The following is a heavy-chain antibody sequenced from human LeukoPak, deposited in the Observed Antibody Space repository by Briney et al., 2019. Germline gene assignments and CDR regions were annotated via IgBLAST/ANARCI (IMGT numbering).Heavy chain of an antibody. CDR3: ARRDPFDY. CDR2: ISSDSGTI. V-gene: IGHV3-48*02. Sequence: QPGGSLRLSCASSGFTFSAYHMNWVRQAPGKGLEWISFISSDSGTIYYADSVKGRFTISRNNAANSLYLQMNNLRDEDTAVYYCARRDPFDYWGQGTMVTVSS. CDR1: GFTFSAYH. J-gene: IGHJ4*02.